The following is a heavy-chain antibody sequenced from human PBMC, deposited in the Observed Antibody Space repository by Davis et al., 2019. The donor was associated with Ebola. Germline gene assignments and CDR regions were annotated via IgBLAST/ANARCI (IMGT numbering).Heavy chain of an antibody. CDR2: IYYSGST. Sequence: PSETLSLTCTVSGGSISSYYWSWIRQPPGKGLEWIGYIYYSGSTNYNPSLKSRVTISVDTSKNQFSLKLSSVTAADTAVYYCASLHYYDSSGHPGDRAFDIWGQGTMVTVSS. CDR1: GGSISSYY. D-gene: IGHD3-22*01. CDR3: ASLHYYDSSGHPGDRAFDI. V-gene: IGHV4-59*01. J-gene: IGHJ3*02.